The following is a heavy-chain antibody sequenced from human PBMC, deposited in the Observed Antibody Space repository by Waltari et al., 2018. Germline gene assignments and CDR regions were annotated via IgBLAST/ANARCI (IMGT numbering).Heavy chain of an antibody. CDR1: GFTFSSYA. V-gene: IGHV3-30*01. J-gene: IGHJ6*02. CDR2: ISYDGSNK. Sequence: VQLLESGGGVVQPGRSLRLSCAASGFTFSSYAMHWVRQAPGKGIEWVAVISYDGSNKYYADSWKGRFTISRDNSKTTLYLQMNSLRAEDTAVYYCARDWGGGPSHSSFTMVRGVTPYGMDVWGQGTTVTVSS. CDR3: ARDWGGGPSHSSFTMVRGVTPYGMDV. D-gene: IGHD3-10*01.